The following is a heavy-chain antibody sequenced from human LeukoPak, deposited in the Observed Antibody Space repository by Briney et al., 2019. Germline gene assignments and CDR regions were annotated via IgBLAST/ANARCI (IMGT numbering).Heavy chain of an antibody. J-gene: IGHJ4*02. Sequence: ASVKVSCKASGYTFTIYYMHWVRQAPGQGLEWMGIISPSDGTTNYAQKFQGRVTMTRDTSTSTFYMEMSSLTSEDTAVYYCARDNNNSSLAVLWGQGTLVTVSS. V-gene: IGHV1-46*01. CDR2: ISPSDGTT. CDR3: ARDNNNSSLAVL. CDR1: GYTFTIYY. D-gene: IGHD1-14*01.